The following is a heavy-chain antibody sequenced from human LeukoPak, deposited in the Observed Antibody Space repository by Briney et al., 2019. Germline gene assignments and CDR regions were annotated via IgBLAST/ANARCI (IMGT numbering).Heavy chain of an antibody. CDR3: ARANNDYGDYGGDY. CDR1: GFTFSDHY. D-gene: IGHD4-17*01. V-gene: IGHV3-72*01. Sequence: GGSLRLSCAASGFTFSDHYMDWVRQAPGKGLEWVGRTRNKANSYTTEYAASVKGRFTISRDDSKNSLYLQMNSLKTEDTAVYYCARANNDYGDYGGDYWGQGTLVTVSS. J-gene: IGHJ4*02. CDR2: TRNKANSYTT.